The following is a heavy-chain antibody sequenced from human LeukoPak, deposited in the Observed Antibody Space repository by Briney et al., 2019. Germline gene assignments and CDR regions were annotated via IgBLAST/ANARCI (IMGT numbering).Heavy chain of an antibody. CDR1: GYTFTDFY. D-gene: IGHD2-15*01. CDR2: ISAYNGNT. Sequence: ASVKVSCKASGYTFTDFYVHWVRQAPGQGLEWMGWISAYNGNTNYAQKLQGRVAMTTDTSTSTAYMELRSLRSDDTAVYYCARDRLVVVAATLIDYWGQGTLVTVSS. CDR3: ARDRLVVVAATLIDY. J-gene: IGHJ4*02. V-gene: IGHV1-18*01.